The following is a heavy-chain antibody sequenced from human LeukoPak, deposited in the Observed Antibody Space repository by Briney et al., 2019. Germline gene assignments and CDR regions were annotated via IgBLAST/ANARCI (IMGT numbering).Heavy chain of an antibody. CDR3: AKEAHIVVVPAALDI. V-gene: IGHV3-30*02. Sequence: GGSLRLSCAASGFTFSSYGMHCVRQARGKGLEGVAFTRYDGSNKYYADSVKGRFTNSRDNSKNTLYLQMNSLRAEDTAVYYCAKEAHIVVVPAALDIWGQGTMVTVSS. CDR2: TRYDGSNK. D-gene: IGHD2-2*01. J-gene: IGHJ3*02. CDR1: GFTFSSYG.